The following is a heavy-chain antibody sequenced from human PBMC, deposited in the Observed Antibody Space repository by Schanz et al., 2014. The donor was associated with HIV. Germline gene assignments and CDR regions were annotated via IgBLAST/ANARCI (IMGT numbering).Heavy chain of an antibody. CDR2: ISWNSGSI. V-gene: IGHV3-9*01. CDR1: GFTFDEYA. Sequence: VQLVESGGGLVQPGRSLRLSCAASGFTFDEYAMHWVRQAPGKGLEWVSSISWNSGSIDYADSVKGRFTISRDNAKNTLYLQMNSLRVEDTAVYYCANEEVPNDYWGQGTLVTVSS. J-gene: IGHJ4*02. CDR3: ANEEVPNDY.